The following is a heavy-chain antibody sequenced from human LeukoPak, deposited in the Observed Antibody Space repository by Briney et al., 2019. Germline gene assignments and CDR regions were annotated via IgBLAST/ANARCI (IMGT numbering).Heavy chain of an antibody. CDR1: GFTFSSYT. CDR3: ARGGTAVAGTGGAFDI. J-gene: IGHJ3*02. CDR2: ISSSNSYI. D-gene: IGHD6-19*01. V-gene: IGHV3-21*01. Sequence: PGGSLRLSCAASGFTFSSYTLSWVRQAPGKGLEWVSSISSSNSYIYYADSVKGRFTISRDNAKNSLYLQMNSLRAEDTAVYYCARGGTAVAGTGGAFDIWGQGTMVTVSS.